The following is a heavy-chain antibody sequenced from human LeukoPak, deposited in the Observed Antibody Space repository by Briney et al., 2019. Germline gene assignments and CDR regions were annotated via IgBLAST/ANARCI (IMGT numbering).Heavy chain of an antibody. CDR1: GGSISSGGYY. J-gene: IGHJ4*02. V-gene: IGHV4-31*03. Sequence: SETLSLTCTVSGGSISSGGYYWSWIRQHLGKGLEWIGYIYYSGSTYYNPSLKSRVTISVDTSKNQFSLKLSSVTAADTAVYYCARVRYGDYEEAYFDYWGQGTLVTVSS. CDR3: ARVRYGDYEEAYFDY. CDR2: IYYSGST. D-gene: IGHD4-17*01.